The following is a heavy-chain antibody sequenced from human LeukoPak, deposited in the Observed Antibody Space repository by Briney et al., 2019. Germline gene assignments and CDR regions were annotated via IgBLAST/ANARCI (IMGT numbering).Heavy chain of an antibody. CDR1: GGSISSYY. Sequence: KPSETLSLTRTVSGGSISSYYWSWIRQPPGKGLEWIGYIYYSGSTNYNPSLKSRVTISVDTSKNQFSLKLSSVTAADTAVYYCARGIAARRPEGNWFDPWGQGTLVTVSS. D-gene: IGHD6-6*01. CDR2: IYYSGST. CDR3: ARGIAARRPEGNWFDP. J-gene: IGHJ5*02. V-gene: IGHV4-59*01.